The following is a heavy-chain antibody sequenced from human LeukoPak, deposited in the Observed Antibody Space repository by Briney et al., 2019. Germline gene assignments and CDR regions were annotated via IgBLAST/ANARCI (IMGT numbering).Heavy chain of an antibody. CDR2: IKQDGSET. J-gene: IGHJ4*02. V-gene: IGHV3-7*05. Sequence: GSLRLSYGVSVLLFHRLWHLCVRQAPGKGLEWVANIKQDGSETYYVDSVKGRFTISRDNAKNSLYLQMNSLRAEESDVYYRAANCGFWNWGQGTLVTVSS. CDR3: AANCGFWN. CDR1: VLLFHRLW. D-gene: IGHD7-27*01.